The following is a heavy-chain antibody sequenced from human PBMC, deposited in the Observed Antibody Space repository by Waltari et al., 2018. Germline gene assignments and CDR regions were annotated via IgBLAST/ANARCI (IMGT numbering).Heavy chain of an antibody. Sequence: QVQLVQSGAEVQKPGASVKVSCKDSGSTFPGYHMHWVRQAPGQGPEWMGWINPNSGGTNYAQNFQGRVTMTRDTSISTAYMELSRLRSDDTAVYYCARDPADTAMDTYYYYGMDVWGQGTTVTVSS. J-gene: IGHJ6*02. CDR3: ARDPADTAMDTYYYYGMDV. CDR1: GSTFPGYH. CDR2: INPNSGGT. D-gene: IGHD5-18*01. V-gene: IGHV1-2*02.